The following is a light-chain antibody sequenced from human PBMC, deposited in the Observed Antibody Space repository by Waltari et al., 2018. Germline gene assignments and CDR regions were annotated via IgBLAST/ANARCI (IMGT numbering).Light chain of an antibody. J-gene: IGKJ1*01. Sequence: EIVMMQSPATLSVFPGERATLSCRASQSIRSNLAWYQHKPGQAPRLLIYGASTRATGIPARFSGSGSGTEFTLTLSSLQSEDFAVYFCQQYDNWLGTFGQGTKVEIK. CDR2: GAS. V-gene: IGKV3-15*01. CDR3: QQYDNWLGT. CDR1: QSIRSN.